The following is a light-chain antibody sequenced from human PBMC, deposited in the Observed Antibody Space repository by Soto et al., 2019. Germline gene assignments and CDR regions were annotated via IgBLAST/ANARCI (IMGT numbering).Light chain of an antibody. Sequence: DIEVTQYNNTLSGSVGDRVTITCRASQTISSWLAWYQQKPGKAPKLLIYKASTLKSGVPSRFSGSGSGTEFTLTISCLRPDDFATYYCQHYNSYSEAFGQGTIVDIK. V-gene: IGKV1-5*03. CDR2: KAS. CDR3: QHYNSYSEA. CDR1: QTISSW. J-gene: IGKJ1*01.